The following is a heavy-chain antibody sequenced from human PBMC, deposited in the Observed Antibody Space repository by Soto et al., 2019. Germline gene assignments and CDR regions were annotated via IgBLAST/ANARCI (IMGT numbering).Heavy chain of an antibody. J-gene: IGHJ4*02. V-gene: IGHV4-59*13. D-gene: IGHD4-17*01. CDR2: IYYGGNN. CDR1: GASIGNYY. CDR3: AYGDSRGPVDY. Sequence: PSETLSLTCTVSGASIGNYYWSWIRQPPGKGLEWIGYIYYGGNNNYNPSLKSRATISVDTSKNLFPLKLSSVTAADTAVYYCAYGDSRGPVDYWGQGALVTVSS.